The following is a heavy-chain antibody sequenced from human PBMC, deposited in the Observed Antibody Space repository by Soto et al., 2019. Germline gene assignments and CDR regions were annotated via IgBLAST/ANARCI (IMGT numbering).Heavy chain of an antibody. Sequence: QVQLLQSGAEVKKPGASVKVSCKVSGHTLTEISMHWVRQAPGRGLEWMGGFDPEDGETISAQKFQGRVTMTEDTSTDSTYMELTSLRSEDTAVYYCAAGGTRWLHSPFDYWGQGTLVTISS. CDR3: AAGGTRWLHSPFDY. J-gene: IGHJ4*02. V-gene: IGHV1-24*01. CDR2: FDPEDGET. CDR1: GHTLTEIS. D-gene: IGHD1-1*01.